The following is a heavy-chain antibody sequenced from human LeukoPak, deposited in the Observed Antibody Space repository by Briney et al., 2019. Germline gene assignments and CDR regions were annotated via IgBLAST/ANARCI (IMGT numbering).Heavy chain of an antibody. J-gene: IGHJ4*02. CDR3: ARFISGIAVPRGAFDY. CDR1: GGSFSDYY. D-gene: IGHD6-19*01. V-gene: IGHV4-34*01. Sequence: SETLSLTCAVYGGSFSDYYWTWIRQPPGKGPEWIGEINHSGSTNYNPSLKSRITISVDTSKNQFSLKLSSVTAADTAVYYCARFISGIAVPRGAFDYWGQGTLVTVSS. CDR2: INHSGST.